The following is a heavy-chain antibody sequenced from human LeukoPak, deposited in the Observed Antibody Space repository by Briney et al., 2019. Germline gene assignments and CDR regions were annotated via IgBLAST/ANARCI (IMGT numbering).Heavy chain of an antibody. CDR2: TNPNSGGT. D-gene: IGHD3-10*01. J-gene: IGHJ5*02. CDR3: ARDKGPGWYYGSGSSNWFDP. Sequence: ASVKVSCKASGYTFTGYYMHWVRQAPGQGLEWMGWTNPNSGGTNYAQKFQGRVTMTRDTSISTAYMELSRLRSDDTAVYYCARDKGPGWYYGSGSSNWFDPWGQGTLVTVSS. CDR1: GYTFTGYY. V-gene: IGHV1-2*02.